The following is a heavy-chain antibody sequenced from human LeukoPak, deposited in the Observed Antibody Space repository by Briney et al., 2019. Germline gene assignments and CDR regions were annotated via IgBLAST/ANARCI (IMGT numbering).Heavy chain of an antibody. V-gene: IGHV3-43*02. J-gene: IGHJ6*03. CDR2: ISGDGGST. CDR1: GFTFDDYA. CDR3: AKDIRDYYYMDV. Sequence: PGGSLRLSCAASGFTFDDYAMHWVRQAPGKGLEWVSLISGDGGSTYYADSVKGRFTIYRDNSKNSLYLQMNSLRTEDTALYYCAKDIRDYYYMDVWGKGTTVTVSS.